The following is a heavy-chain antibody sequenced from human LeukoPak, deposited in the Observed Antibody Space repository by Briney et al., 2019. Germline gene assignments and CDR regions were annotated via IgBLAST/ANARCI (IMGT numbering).Heavy chain of an antibody. CDR3: ARGVNTAKHNWFDP. D-gene: IGHD5-18*01. CDR1: GGSMSSYY. Sequence: SETLSLTCTVSGGSMSSYYWSWIRQPPGKGLEWIGYIYYSGSTNYNPSLKSRVTISVDTSKNQFSLKLSSVTAADTAVYYCARGVNTAKHNWFDPWGQGTLVTVSS. J-gene: IGHJ5*02. CDR2: IYYSGST. V-gene: IGHV4-59*01.